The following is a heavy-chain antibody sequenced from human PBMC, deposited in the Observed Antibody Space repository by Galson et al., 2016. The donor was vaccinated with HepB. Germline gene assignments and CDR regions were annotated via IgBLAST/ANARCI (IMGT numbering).Heavy chain of an antibody. Sequence: SLRLSCAVSGFTFSSYGMYWVRQAPGKGLEWVAVIWYDGSNKYYADSVKGRFTISRDDSKNTLFLQMDSLRAEDTAVYYCARDTSVVVIAAYFDCWGQGTLVTVSS. D-gene: IGHD2-15*01. CDR2: IWYDGSNK. CDR1: GFTFSSYG. V-gene: IGHV3-33*01. J-gene: IGHJ4*02. CDR3: ARDTSVVVIAAYFDC.